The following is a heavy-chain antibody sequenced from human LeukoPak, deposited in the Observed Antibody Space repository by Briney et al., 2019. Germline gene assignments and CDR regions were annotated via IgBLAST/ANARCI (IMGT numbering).Heavy chain of an antibody. V-gene: IGHV4-34*01. CDR2: INDSGRT. D-gene: IGHD1-7*01. J-gene: IGHJ6*03. Sequence: SETLSLTCAVYGGSFSNYYWSWIRQPPGKGLEWIGEINDSGRTNYNPSLMSRVTVSVDTSKKQFSRRLTSVTATDTAVYYCARRWNYGRNYYIDVWGKGATVSVSS. CDR3: ARRWNYGRNYYIDV. CDR1: GGSFSNYY.